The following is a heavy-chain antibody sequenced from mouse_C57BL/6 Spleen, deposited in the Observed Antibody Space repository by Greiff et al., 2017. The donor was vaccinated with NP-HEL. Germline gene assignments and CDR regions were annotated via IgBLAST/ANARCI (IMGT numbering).Heavy chain of an antibody. D-gene: IGHD2-4*01. CDR2: ISGGGGNT. CDR3: ARRDDYDAFYAMDY. J-gene: IGHJ4*01. V-gene: IGHV5-9*01. CDR1: GFTFSSYT. Sequence: EVQRVESGGGLVKPGGSLKLSCAASGFTFSSYTMSWVRQTPEKRLEWVATISGGGGNTYYPDSVKGRFTISRDNAKNTLYLQMSSLRSEDTALYYCARRDDYDAFYAMDYWGQGTSVTVSS.